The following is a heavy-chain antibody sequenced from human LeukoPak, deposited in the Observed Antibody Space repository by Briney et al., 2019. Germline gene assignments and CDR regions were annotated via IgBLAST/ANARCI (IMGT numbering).Heavy chain of an antibody. Sequence: PSQTLSLTCTVSGGSISSGSYYRRCIRQPPGKVLALIRLIYSTCTTNYHPSLISRVLISVATSNNQSPLKLSSVPAADTAVYYCATAQCSGGSCYYFDYWGQGTLVTVSS. CDR1: GGSISSGSYY. J-gene: IGHJ4*02. CDR3: ATAQCSGGSCYYFDY. CDR2: IYSTCTT. V-gene: IGHV4-61*02. D-gene: IGHD2-15*01.